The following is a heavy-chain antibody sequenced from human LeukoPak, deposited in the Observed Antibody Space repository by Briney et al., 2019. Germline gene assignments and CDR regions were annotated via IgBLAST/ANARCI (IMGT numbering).Heavy chain of an antibody. CDR1: GGSISSYY. CDR2: IYYSGST. D-gene: IGHD3-9*01. CDR3: ARSTILIGANWFDP. Sequence: SETLSLTCTVSGGSISSYYWSWIRQPPGKGLEWIGYIYYSGSTNYNPSLKSRVTISVDTSKNQFSLKLSSVTAADTAVYCCARSTILIGANWFDPWGQGTLVTVSS. V-gene: IGHV4-59*01. J-gene: IGHJ5*02.